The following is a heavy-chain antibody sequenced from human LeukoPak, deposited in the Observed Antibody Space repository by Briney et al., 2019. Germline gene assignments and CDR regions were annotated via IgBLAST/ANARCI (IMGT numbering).Heavy chain of an antibody. CDR1: GGTFSSYA. CDR2: TSAYNGNT. D-gene: IGHD1-26*01. Sequence: ASAKVSCKASGGTFSSYAISWVRQAPGQGLEWMGWTSAYNGNTNYAQKLQGRVTMTTDTSTSTAYMELRSLRSDDTAVYYCARDSGSYFDYWGQGTLVTVSS. V-gene: IGHV1-18*01. CDR3: ARDSGSYFDY. J-gene: IGHJ4*02.